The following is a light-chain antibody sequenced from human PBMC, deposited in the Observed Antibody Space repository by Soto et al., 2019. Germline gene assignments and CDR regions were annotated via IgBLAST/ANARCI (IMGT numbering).Light chain of an antibody. Sequence: QSVLTQPASVSGSPGQSITISCTGTSSDVGSYNLVSWYQQHPGKAPKLMIHEVSKRPSGVSNRFSGSKSGNTASLTISELQAEDEADYYCCSYAGSSTFYVFGTGTKVTVL. J-gene: IGLJ1*01. CDR2: EVS. V-gene: IGLV2-23*02. CDR3: CSYAGSSTFYV. CDR1: SSDVGSYNL.